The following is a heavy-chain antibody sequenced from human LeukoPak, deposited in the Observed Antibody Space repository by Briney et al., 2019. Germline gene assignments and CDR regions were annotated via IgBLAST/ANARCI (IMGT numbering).Heavy chain of an antibody. CDR2: IWYDGSNK. Sequence: GGSLRLSCAASGFTFSSYGMHWIRQAPGKGLEWVAVIWYDGSNKYYADSVKGRFTISRDNSKNTLYLQMNSLRAEDTAVYYCAKVAGYWGILDYWGQGTLVTVSS. V-gene: IGHV3-33*06. CDR1: GFTFSSYG. J-gene: IGHJ4*02. CDR3: AKVAGYWGILDY. D-gene: IGHD2-8*02.